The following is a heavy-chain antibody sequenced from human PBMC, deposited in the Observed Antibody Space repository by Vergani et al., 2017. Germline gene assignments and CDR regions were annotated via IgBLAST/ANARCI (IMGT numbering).Heavy chain of an antibody. CDR2: IHYSENT. CDR3: ARQYSSGSLYNRFDP. D-gene: IGHD6-19*01. J-gene: IGHJ5*02. CDR1: FDSIRNLY. Sequence: QVQLQESGPGLVKSSETLSLTCSVSFDSIRNLYCNWIRQPPGKGLEWIGSIHYSENTNYNPSLKTRVTISVDTSKNQFSLTLTSVTAADTAVYYCARQYSSGSLYNRFDPWGQGTLVTVSS. V-gene: IGHV4-59*11.